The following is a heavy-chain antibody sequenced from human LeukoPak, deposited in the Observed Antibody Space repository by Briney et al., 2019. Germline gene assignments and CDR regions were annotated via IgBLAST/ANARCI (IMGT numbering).Heavy chain of an antibody. V-gene: IGHV4-31*03. CDR1: GGSISTGGYY. Sequence: PSETLSLTCTVSGGSISTGGYYWTWIRQHPGKGLEWIGYIYYSGSTYYNPSLKSRVTISIDTSKNQFSLKLSSVTAADTAVYYCARGDTKGLPQHWGQGALVAVSS. D-gene: IGHD5-18*01. CDR2: IYYSGST. CDR3: ARGDTKGLPQH. J-gene: IGHJ1*01.